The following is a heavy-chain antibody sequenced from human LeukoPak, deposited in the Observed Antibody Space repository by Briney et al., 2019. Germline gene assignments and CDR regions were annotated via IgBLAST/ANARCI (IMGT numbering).Heavy chain of an antibody. J-gene: IGHJ6*03. Sequence: PGGSLRLSCAASGFTFSSFAMSWVRQAPGKGLEWVSAISDNGIGTYYADSVKGRFTVSRDNSKNTLYLQMSSLRAEDTAVYYCAKYKGNSHYYYMDVWGKGTTVTVSS. CDR3: AKYKGNSHYYYMDV. D-gene: IGHD4-23*01. V-gene: IGHV3-23*01. CDR2: ISDNGIGT. CDR1: GFTFSSFA.